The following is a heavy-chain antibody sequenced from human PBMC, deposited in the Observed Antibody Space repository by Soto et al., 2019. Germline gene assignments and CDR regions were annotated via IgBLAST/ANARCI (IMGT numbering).Heavy chain of an antibody. CDR2: ISGTGVPT. CDR1: GFDFSSYA. D-gene: IGHD2-2*01. CDR3: AKSFCSSSSCFFLWVDP. V-gene: IGHV3-23*01. J-gene: IGHJ5*02. Sequence: EVQLLESGGGLVQPGGSLRLSCAASGFDFSSYAMSWVRQPPGKGLECISLISGTGVPTLYAESVKGRFAVTRDNSKDTLFLEMNNLRVDDTAMYYCAKSFCSSSSCFFLWVDPWGPGTLVTVSS.